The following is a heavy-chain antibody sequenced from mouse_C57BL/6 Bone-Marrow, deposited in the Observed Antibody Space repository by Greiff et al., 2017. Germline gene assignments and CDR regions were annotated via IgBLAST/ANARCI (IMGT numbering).Heavy chain of an antibody. D-gene: IGHD4-1*01. CDR1: GSTFTSYW. J-gene: IGHJ2*01. V-gene: IGHV1-5*01. CDR2: IYPGNSDT. CDR3: TRDWGYYFDY. Sequence: EVQLQQSGTVLARPGASVKMSGKTSGSTFTSYWMNGVKRRPGQGREWKGAIYPGNSDTSYNQKFKGKAKLTAVTSASTAYMELSSLTNEDSAVYYCTRDWGYYFDYWGQGTTLTVSS.